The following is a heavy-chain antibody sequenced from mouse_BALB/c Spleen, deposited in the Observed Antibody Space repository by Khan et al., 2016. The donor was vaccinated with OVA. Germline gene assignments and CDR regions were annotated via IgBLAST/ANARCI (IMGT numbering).Heavy chain of an antibody. CDR1: GYTFTSYT. J-gene: IGHJ3*01. V-gene: IGHV1-4*01. Sequence: VQLQESGAELARPGASVKMSCKASGYTFTSYTIHWIKLRPGQGLEWIGYINPSNGYSNYNQKFKDKVTLTADKSSTTAYMQLSSLTSDDSADYNCVRDGAYHRNDGWFAYWGQGTLVTVSA. D-gene: IGHD2-14*01. CDR3: VRDGAYHRNDGWFAY. CDR2: INPSNGYS.